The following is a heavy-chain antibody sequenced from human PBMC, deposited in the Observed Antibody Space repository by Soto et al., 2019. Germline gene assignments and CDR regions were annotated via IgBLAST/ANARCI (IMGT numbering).Heavy chain of an antibody. V-gene: IGHV3-53*01. Sequence: GGSLRLSCAASGFTVSSNYMSWVRQAPGKGLEWVSVIYSGGSTYYADSVKGRFTISRDNSKNRLYLQMNSLRAEETAVYYCASGGIAAAGMGGFDYWGQGTLVTVSS. CDR2: IYSGGST. CDR1: GFTVSSNY. J-gene: IGHJ4*02. CDR3: ASGGIAAAGMGGFDY. D-gene: IGHD6-13*01.